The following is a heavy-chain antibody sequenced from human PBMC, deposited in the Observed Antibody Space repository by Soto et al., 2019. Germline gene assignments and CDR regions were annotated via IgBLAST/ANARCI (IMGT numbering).Heavy chain of an antibody. CDR2: IFHSGAT. CDR3: ARDRRVRGVIFYRATTAIWYFDL. CDR1: GDSISSSHW. D-gene: IGHD3-10*01. V-gene: IGHV4-4*02. J-gene: IGHJ2*01. Sequence: QVQLQESGPGLVEPSGTLSLTCAVSGDSISSSHWWSWVRQSPGKGLEWIGEIFHSGATKYNPSLESRVTISVDTSKNQFSLKLSSVTAADTAVYYCARDRRVRGVIFYRATTAIWYFDLWGRGTLVTVSS.